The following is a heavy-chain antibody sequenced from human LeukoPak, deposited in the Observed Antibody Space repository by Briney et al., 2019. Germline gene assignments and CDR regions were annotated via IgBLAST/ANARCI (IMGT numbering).Heavy chain of an antibody. CDR3: AKAIHYLDRWDAFDV. Sequence: QPGGSLRLSCAASGFSLSNDWMHWVRHAPGKGLVWVSRINSDGSNTNYADSVKGRFTISRDSSEDTLDLQMDSLRAEDTAIYYCAKAIHYLDRWDAFDVWGRGTMVIVSS. D-gene: IGHD2-2*03. CDR1: GFSLSNDW. CDR2: INSDGSNT. V-gene: IGHV3-74*01. J-gene: IGHJ3*01.